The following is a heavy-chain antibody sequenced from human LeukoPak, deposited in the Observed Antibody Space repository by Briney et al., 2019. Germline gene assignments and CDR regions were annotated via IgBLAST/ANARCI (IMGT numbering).Heavy chain of an antibody. CDR3: ARDPRLLDY. V-gene: IGHV3-11*01. D-gene: IGHD2-15*01. J-gene: IGHJ4*02. Sequence: GGSLRLSCGASGFTFSDHYMHWFRQHTGKGLEWVSHISGGGNGINYADSVKGRFTISRDNAKNSLYLQMNSLRDEDTAIYYCARDPRLLDYWGQGTLVTVSS. CDR2: ISGGGNGI. CDR1: GFTFSDHY.